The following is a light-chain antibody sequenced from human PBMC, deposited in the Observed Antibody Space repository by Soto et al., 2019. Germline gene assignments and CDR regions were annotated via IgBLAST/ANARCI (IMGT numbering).Light chain of an antibody. CDR2: DAS. J-gene: IGKJ5*01. CDR3: QQRSNWPIN. V-gene: IGKV3-11*01. CDR1: QSVSSY. Sequence: IVLTHSPSTLSLSPLRAGPLSFMASQSVSSYLAWYQQKPGQAPRLLIYDASNRATGIPARFSGSGSGTDFTLTISSLEPEDFAVYYCQQRSNWPINFGQGTRLEIK.